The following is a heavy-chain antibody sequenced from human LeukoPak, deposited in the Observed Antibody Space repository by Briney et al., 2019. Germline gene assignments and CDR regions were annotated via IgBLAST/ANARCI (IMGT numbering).Heavy chain of an antibody. J-gene: IGHJ4*02. V-gene: IGHV1-69*05. CDR2: IIPIFGTA. Sequence: SVKVSCKASGGTFSCYAISWVRQAPGQGLEWMGGIIPIFGTANYAQKCQGRVTITTDESTSTAYMELSSLRSEDTAVYYCARGREFRDSSGYNYWGQGTLVTVSS. D-gene: IGHD3-22*01. CDR1: GGTFSCYA. CDR3: ARGREFRDSSGYNY.